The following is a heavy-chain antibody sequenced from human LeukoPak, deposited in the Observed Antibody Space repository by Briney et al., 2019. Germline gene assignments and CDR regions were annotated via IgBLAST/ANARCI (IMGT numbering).Heavy chain of an antibody. Sequence: GESLTLSCAASGFTFSSYAMHWVRQAAGKGLDWVAFILHDGSRQEYADSVRGRFTISRDNSKNTVYLQMNSLRPEDTAVYYCANLDPYCSGGRCSWGEGSLVSVSS. D-gene: IGHD2-15*01. J-gene: IGHJ5*02. CDR3: ANLDPYCSGGRCS. V-gene: IGHV3-30*19. CDR2: ILHDGSRQ. CDR1: GFTFSSYA.